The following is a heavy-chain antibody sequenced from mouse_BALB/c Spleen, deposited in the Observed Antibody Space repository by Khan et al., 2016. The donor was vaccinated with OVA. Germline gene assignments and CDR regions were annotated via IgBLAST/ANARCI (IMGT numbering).Heavy chain of an antibody. J-gene: IGHJ2*01. CDR3: ARSILLCFDY. V-gene: IGHV14-1*02. Sequence: VQLQQSGAELVRPGALVKLSCKGTGFNINDYYMQWVKQRPEQGLEWIGWIDPENGNSIYDPKFQVKASITADTSYNTAYQQISSMTYEDTADYCCARSILLCFDYWGQGTTLTVSS. CDR1: GFNINDYY. D-gene: IGHD2-3*01. CDR2: IDPENGNS.